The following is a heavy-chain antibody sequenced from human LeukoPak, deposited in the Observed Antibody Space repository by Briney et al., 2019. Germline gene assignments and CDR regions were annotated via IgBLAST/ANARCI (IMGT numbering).Heavy chain of an antibody. J-gene: IGHJ4*02. V-gene: IGHV3-53*01. CDR1: EFSVSSNC. Sequence: GGSLRLSCAASEFSVSSNCMNWVRQVPGKGLEWVSVLHSGGNTYYADSVKGRFTISRDNSKNTLYLQMNSLRAEDTAVYYCAHISSSWPDYWGQGTLVTVSS. CDR3: AHISSSWPDY. CDR2: LHSGGNT. D-gene: IGHD6-13*01.